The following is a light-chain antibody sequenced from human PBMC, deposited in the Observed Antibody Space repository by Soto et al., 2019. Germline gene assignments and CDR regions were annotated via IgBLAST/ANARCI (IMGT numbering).Light chain of an antibody. Sequence: QSALTQPRSVSGSPGQSVTISCTGTSSDVGGYNYVSWHQQQPGKAPKLMIYDVTKRPSGVPDRFSGSKSGNTASLTISGLQAEDEADYYCCSYVGSYSYVFGTGTQLTVL. J-gene: IGLJ1*01. CDR3: CSYVGSYSYV. CDR2: DVT. V-gene: IGLV2-11*01. CDR1: SSDVGGYNY.